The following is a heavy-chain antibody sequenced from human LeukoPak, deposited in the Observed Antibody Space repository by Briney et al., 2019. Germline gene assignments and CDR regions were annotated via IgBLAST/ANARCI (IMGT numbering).Heavy chain of an antibody. CDR3: ARPYYYDSRIDP. D-gene: IGHD3-22*01. CDR1: GGSISSGDYY. CDR2: MYYSGST. Sequence: SETPSLTCTVSGGSISSGDYYWSWIRQPPGKGLEWIAYMYYSGSTYYNPSLKSRVTMSADTSKNQLSLKLSSVTAADTAVYYCARPYYYDSRIDPWGQGILVTVSS. V-gene: IGHV4-30-4*01. J-gene: IGHJ5*02.